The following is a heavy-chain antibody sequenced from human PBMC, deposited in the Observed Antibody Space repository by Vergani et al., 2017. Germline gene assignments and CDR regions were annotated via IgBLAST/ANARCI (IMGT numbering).Heavy chain of an antibody. D-gene: IGHD3-3*01. J-gene: IGHJ6*02. V-gene: IGHV1-69*01. CDR3: ASRDITIFGVVIIRGYYYYGMDV. CDR2: IIPIFGTA. Sequence: QVQLVQSGAEVKKPGSSVKVSCKASGGTFSSYAISWVRQAPGQGLEWMGEIIPIFGTANYAQKFQGRVTITADESTSTAYMELSSLRSEDTAVYYCASRDITIFGVVIIRGYYYYGMDVWGQGTTVTVSS. CDR1: GGTFSSYA.